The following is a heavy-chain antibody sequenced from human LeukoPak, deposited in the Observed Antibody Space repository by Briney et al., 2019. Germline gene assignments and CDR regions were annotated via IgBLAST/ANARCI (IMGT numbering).Heavy chain of an antibody. D-gene: IGHD2-15*01. V-gene: IGHV1-8*01. CDR2: VNPNSGNT. CDR1: GYTFTSYD. CDR3: ARGVLVVAATDY. J-gene: IGHJ4*02. Sequence: ASVKVSCKASGYTFTSYDINWVRQATGQGLEWMGWVNPNSGNTGYAQKFQGRVTMTRNTSISTAYMELSSLRSEDTAVYYCARGVLVVAATDYWGQGTLVTVSS.